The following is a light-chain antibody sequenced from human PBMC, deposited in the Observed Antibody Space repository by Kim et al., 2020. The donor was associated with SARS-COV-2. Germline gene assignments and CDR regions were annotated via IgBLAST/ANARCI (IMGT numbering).Light chain of an antibody. CDR2: VVT. CDR3: SSSAGSNNFL. Sequence: QSLTSSCTRTSSDVGNFGYVSWFEQHPVNAPNRMIYVVTQRPPGVPDPFSGYKSGNTASLTVSGLQADDEADYYCSSSAGSNNFLFGGGTQLTVL. CDR1: SSDVGNFGY. J-gene: IGLJ2*01. V-gene: IGLV2-8*01.